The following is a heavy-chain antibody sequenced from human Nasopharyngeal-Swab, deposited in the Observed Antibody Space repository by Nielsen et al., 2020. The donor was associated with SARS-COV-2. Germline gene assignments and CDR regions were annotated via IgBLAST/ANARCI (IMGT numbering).Heavy chain of an antibody. J-gene: IGHJ6*02. CDR2: INSDGSST. D-gene: IGHD3-22*01. Sequence: LSLTCAASGFTFSSYWMHWVRQAPGKGLVWVSRINSDGSSTSYADSVKGRFTISRDNAKNSLYLQMNSLRAEDTAVYYCARAAEYYYDSRALDGMDVWGQGTTVTVSS. CDR1: GFTFSSYW. V-gene: IGHV3-74*01. CDR3: ARAAEYYYDSRALDGMDV.